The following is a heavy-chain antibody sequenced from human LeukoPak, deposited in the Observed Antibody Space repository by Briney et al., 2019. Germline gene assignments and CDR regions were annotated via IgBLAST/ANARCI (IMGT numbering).Heavy chain of an antibody. Sequence: SETLSLTCTVSGGSISSSSYYWGWIRQPPGKGLEWIGSIYYSGSTYYNPSLKSRVTISVDTSKNQFSLKLSSVTAADTAVYYCARDSRTSCFDYWGQGTLVTVSS. CDR3: ARDSRTSCFDY. CDR2: IYYSGST. D-gene: IGHD2-2*01. V-gene: IGHV4-39*07. CDR1: GGSISSSSYY. J-gene: IGHJ4*02.